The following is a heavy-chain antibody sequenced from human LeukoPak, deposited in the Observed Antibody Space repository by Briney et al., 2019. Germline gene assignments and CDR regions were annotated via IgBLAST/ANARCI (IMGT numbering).Heavy chain of an antibody. Sequence: GASVKVSCKASGYTFTSYAISWVRQAPGQGLEWMGWMNPNSGNTGYAQKFQGRVTMTRNTSISTAYMELSSLRSEDTAVYYCARIRGWLPYYYDSSGPLGYWGQGTLVTVSS. CDR2: MNPNSGNT. J-gene: IGHJ4*02. D-gene: IGHD3-22*01. CDR3: ARIRGWLPYYYDSSGPLGY. V-gene: IGHV1-8*02. CDR1: GYTFTSYA.